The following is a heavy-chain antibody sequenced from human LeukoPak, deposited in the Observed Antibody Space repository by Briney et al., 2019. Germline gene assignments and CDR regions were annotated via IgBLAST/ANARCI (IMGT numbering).Heavy chain of an antibody. Sequence: ASVKVSCMVSGHSLTALSMHWVRQAPGKGLEWMGGIDPEDGETISAQKFRGRVTMTEDTSTDTAYMELSSLRSEDTAVYYCATVAGTTWDENWFDPWGQGTLVTVSS. CDR3: ATVAGTTWDENWFDP. D-gene: IGHD1-7*01. CDR1: GHSLTALS. V-gene: IGHV1-24*01. J-gene: IGHJ5*02. CDR2: IDPEDGET.